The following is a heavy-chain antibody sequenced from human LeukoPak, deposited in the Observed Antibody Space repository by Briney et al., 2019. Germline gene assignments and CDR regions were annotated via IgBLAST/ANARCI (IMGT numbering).Heavy chain of an antibody. J-gene: IGHJ6*02. CDR2: INTDGSST. V-gene: IGHV3-74*01. CDR1: GFTFSSYW. Sequence: GGSLRLSCAASGFTFSSYWMHWVRHAPGKGLVWVSRINTDGSSTDYADSVKGRFTISRDNAKNTLYLQMNSLRAEDTAVYYCAREMTTVTSEGMDVWGQGTTVTVSS. D-gene: IGHD4-17*01. CDR3: AREMTTVTSEGMDV.